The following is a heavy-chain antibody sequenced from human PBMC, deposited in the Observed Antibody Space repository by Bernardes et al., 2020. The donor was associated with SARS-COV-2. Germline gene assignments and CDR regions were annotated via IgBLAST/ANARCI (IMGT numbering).Heavy chain of an antibody. V-gene: IGHV4-31*03. Sequence: SETLSLTCTVSGGSISSGGYYWSWIRQHPGKGLEWIGYIYYSGSTYYNPSLKSRVTISVDTSKNQFSLKLSSVTAADTAVYYCARVRGITMIVVVTVDAFDIWGQGTMVTVSS. CDR2: IYYSGST. D-gene: IGHD3-22*01. CDR3: ARVRGITMIVVVTVDAFDI. J-gene: IGHJ3*02. CDR1: GGSISSGGYY.